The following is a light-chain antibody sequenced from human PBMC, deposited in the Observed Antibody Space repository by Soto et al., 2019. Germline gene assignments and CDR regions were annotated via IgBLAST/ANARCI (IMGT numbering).Light chain of an antibody. J-gene: IGKJ1*01. CDR2: ATS. CDR3: LQHYNYPWT. V-gene: IGKV1-6*01. Sequence: AIRMTHSPSSLSPSVRGKFTITCRASQGIRDDLGWYQQKPGKAPKLLMYATSNLQSGVPPRFSGRGSGTDFTLTSSSLQPEDFATYYCLQHYNYPWTFGQGTKVDIK. CDR1: QGIRDD.